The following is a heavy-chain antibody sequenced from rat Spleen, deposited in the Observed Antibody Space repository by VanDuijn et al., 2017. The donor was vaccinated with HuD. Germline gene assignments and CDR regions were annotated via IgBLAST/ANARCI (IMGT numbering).Heavy chain of an antibody. CDR1: GFTFSDYG. D-gene: IGHD1-6*01. CDR3: ARRHYGYTDYFDY. V-gene: IGHV5-29*01. CDR2: ISYDGGTT. Sequence: EVQLVESGGGLVQPGRSLKLSCAASGFTFSDYGMAWVRQAPTKGLEWVAYISYDGGTTYYRDTVKGRFTISRDNAKNTQYLQMDSRRSEDTATYYCARRHYGYTDYFDYWGQGVMVTVSS. J-gene: IGHJ2*01.